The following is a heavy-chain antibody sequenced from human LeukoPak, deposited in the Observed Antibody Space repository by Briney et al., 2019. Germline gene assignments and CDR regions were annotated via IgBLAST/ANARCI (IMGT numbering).Heavy chain of an antibody. CDR3: ARSEGDSSGWYYAFDI. CDR2: ISAYNGNT. J-gene: IGHJ3*02. CDR1: GYIFTSYG. D-gene: IGHD6-19*01. Sequence: GASVKVSCKTSGYIFTSYGISWVRQAPGQGLEWMGWISAYNGNTNYAQKLQGRVTMTTDTSTSTAYMELRSLRSDDTAVYYCARSEGDSSGWYYAFDIWGQGTMVTVSS. V-gene: IGHV1-18*01.